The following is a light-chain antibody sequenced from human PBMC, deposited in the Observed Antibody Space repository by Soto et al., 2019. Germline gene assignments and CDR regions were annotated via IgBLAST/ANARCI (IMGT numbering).Light chain of an antibody. CDR1: QSVSSY. V-gene: IGKV3-11*01. Sequence: EIRLTHSPAKLSLSRGERATLSCRASQSVSSYLAWYQQKPGQAPRLLIYDASNRATGIPARFSGSGSGTDFTLTISSLQSEDFAVYYCQQYNNWPSWTFGQGTKVDI. CDR3: QQYNNWPSWT. J-gene: IGKJ1*01. CDR2: DAS.